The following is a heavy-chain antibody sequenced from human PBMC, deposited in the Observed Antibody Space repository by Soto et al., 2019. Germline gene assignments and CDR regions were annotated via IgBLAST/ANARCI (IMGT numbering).Heavy chain of an antibody. CDR2: ISGSGGCT. D-gene: IGHD3-10*01. Sequence: GGSLRLSCAASGFTFTTYAMAWVRQAPGKGLEWVSAISGSGGCTYYADSVQGRSTISSDNSNNTPYLEMNSPRAEDTAVYYCAKACSYYASETYYGYFDYWGQGTLVTVSS. CDR1: GFTFTTYA. V-gene: IGHV3-23*01. CDR3: AKACSYYASETYYGYFDY. J-gene: IGHJ4*02.